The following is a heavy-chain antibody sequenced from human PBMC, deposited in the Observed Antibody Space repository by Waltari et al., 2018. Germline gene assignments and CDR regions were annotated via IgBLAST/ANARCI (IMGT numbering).Heavy chain of an antibody. CDR2: ISDYNGNT. CDR3: ARDEGYYYDNSGYYSFDY. J-gene: IGHJ4*02. Sequence: QVQLVQSGAEVKKPGASVKVSCTASGYTFTSYGISWVRQAPGQGLEGMGGISDYNGNTNYAQTLQGRVSMTTDTSTSTAYMELRSLRSDDTAVYYCARDEGYYYDNSGYYSFDYWGQGTLVTVSS. D-gene: IGHD3-22*01. V-gene: IGHV1-18*01. CDR1: GYTFTSYG.